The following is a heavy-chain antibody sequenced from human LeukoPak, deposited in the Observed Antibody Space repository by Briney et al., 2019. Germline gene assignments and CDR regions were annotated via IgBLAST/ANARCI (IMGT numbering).Heavy chain of an antibody. Sequence: SETLSLTCTVSGGSISSSSYYWGWIRQPPGKGLEWIGSIYYSGSTYYNPSLKSRVTISVDTSKNHFSLKLSSVTAADTAVYYCARGLLWFGEFFWRSYWFDPWGQGTLVTVSS. V-gene: IGHV4-39*02. CDR3: ARGLLWFGEFFWRSYWFDP. J-gene: IGHJ5*02. D-gene: IGHD3-10*01. CDR2: IYYSGST. CDR1: GGSISSSSYY.